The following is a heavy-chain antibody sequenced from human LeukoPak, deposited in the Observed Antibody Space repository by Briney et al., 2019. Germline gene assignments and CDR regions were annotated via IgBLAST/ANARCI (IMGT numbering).Heavy chain of an antibody. CDR2: IYHSGST. CDR3: ARGGYSGYDRGFDY. V-gene: IGHV4-39*07. D-gene: IGHD5-12*01. J-gene: IGHJ4*02. CDR1: GGSISSSSYY. Sequence: SETLSLTCTVSGGSISSSSYYWGWIRQPPGKGLEWIREIYHSGSTNYNPSLKSRVTISVDKSKNQFSLKLSSVTAADTAVYYCARGGYSGYDRGFDYWGQGTLVTVSS.